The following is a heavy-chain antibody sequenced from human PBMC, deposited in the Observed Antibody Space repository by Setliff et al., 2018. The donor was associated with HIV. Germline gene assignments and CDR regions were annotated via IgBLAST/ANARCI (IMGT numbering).Heavy chain of an antibody. CDR2: IYHTGTT. CDR3: ARVFYSSSWYNGWFDP. V-gene: IGHV4-38-2*01. CDR1: GYAINNNFF. Sequence: SETLSLTCAVSGYAINNNFFWGWVRQPPGKGLEWIGSIYHTGTTNYNPSFKSRVTISVDTSKNQFSLKLSSVTAADTAVYYCARVFYSSSWYNGWFDPWGQGTLVTVSS. J-gene: IGHJ5*02. D-gene: IGHD6-13*01.